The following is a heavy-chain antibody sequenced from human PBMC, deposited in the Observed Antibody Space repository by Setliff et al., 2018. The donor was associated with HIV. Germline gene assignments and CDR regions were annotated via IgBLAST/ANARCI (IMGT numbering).Heavy chain of an antibody. D-gene: IGHD6-13*01. J-gene: IGHJ3*02. V-gene: IGHV5-51*01. Sequence: GESLKISCKALDYTFTTYWIGWVRQMPGEGLEWMGIIYPDDSNIRYNPSFQNQVTISADKYISTAYLQVHNLKASDTATYYCARRDGRSMNAFEIWGPGTMVTVSS. CDR3: ARRDGRSMNAFEI. CDR1: DYTFTTYW. CDR2: IYPDDSNI.